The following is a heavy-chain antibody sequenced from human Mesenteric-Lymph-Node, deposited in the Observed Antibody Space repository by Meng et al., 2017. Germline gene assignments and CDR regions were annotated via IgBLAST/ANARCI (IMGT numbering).Heavy chain of an antibody. V-gene: IGHV4-39*07. D-gene: IGHD5-24*01. CDR1: GDSISSSSSYY. CDR2: VYYTGST. J-gene: IGHJ4*02. Sequence: GSLRLSCTVSGDSISSSSSYYWGWIRQSPGKGLEWIANVYYTGSTYYNPSLKSRATISVDTSMNQFSLRLHSVTAADTAVYYCAREGRADGPRPIDYWGQGTLVTVSS. CDR3: AREGRADGPRPIDY.